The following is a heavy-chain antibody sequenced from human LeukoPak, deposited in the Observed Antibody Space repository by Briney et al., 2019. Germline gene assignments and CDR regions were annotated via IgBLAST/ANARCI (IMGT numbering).Heavy chain of an antibody. D-gene: IGHD6-19*01. CDR2: ISGSGAGT. CDR3: AKGSYSSGWANRY. V-gene: IGHV3-23*01. Sequence: GGSLRLSCAASGFTFSSYAMSWVRQAPEKGLEWVSAISGSGAGTYYADSVKGRFTISRDNSKNTLYLQMNSLRADDTAVYYCAKGSYSSGWANRYWGQGTLVTVSS. J-gene: IGHJ4*02. CDR1: GFTFSSYA.